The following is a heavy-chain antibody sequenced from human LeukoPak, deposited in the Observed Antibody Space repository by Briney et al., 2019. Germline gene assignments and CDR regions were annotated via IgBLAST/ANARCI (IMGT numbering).Heavy chain of an antibody. CDR3: ARLSARLLDH. CDR2: IYPGDSET. D-gene: IGHD3-3*01. CDR1: GNTFTNYW. J-gene: IGHJ4*02. V-gene: IGHV5-51*01. Sequence: GESLKISCRGSGNTFTNYWIAWVRQLPGKGLEWMGIIYPGDSETRYSPSFQGQVTMSVDKSSNTAYLQWASLKASGTAIYFCARLSARLLDHWGQGTRVTVSS.